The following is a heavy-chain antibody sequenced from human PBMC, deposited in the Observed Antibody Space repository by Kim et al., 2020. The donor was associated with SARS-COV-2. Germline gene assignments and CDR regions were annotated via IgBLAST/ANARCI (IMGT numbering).Heavy chain of an antibody. CDR3: AKGNVAARSGNCFDY. J-gene: IGHJ4*01. Sequence: GGSLRLSCEASRFTLGSYAMNWVRQAPGKGLEWVSGISSGSEYRYYADSVKGRFTISRDNSENMLYLQMNSLTVDDTAVYYCAKGNVAARSGNCFDYWG. D-gene: IGHD3-9*01. CDR2: ISSGSEYR. CDR1: RFTLGSYA. V-gene: IGHV3-23*01.